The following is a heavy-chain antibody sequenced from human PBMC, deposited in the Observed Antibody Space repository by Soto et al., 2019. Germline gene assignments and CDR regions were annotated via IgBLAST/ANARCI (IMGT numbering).Heavy chain of an antibody. V-gene: IGHV3-73*01. Sequence: RRLSCAASGFTFSGSAMHWVRQASGKGLEWVGRIRSKANSYATAYAASVKGRFTISRDDSKNTAYLQMNSLKTEDTAVYYCTRRGCSSTSCSERVDYWGQGTLVTVSS. CDR3: TRRGCSSTSCSERVDY. D-gene: IGHD2-2*01. CDR1: GFTFSGSA. CDR2: IRSKANSYAT. J-gene: IGHJ4*02.